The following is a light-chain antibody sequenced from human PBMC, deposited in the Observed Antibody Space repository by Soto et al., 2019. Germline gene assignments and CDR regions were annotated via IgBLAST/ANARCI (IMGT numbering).Light chain of an antibody. V-gene: IGKV1-5*01. CDR2: DAS. CDR1: QSVSAW. CDR3: QQYNNFPGT. Sequence: DIQMTQSPSTLSASVGDRITITCRASQSVSAWVAWYQQKPGKAPKVVIYDASSLESGVPSRFAGSRSGTEFTLTINSLQPDDSATSYCQQYNNFPGTFGQRTKVDIK. J-gene: IGKJ1*01.